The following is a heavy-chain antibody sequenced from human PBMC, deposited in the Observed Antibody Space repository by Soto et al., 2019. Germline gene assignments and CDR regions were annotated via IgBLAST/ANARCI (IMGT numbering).Heavy chain of an antibody. CDR2: ISAEGSQT. J-gene: IGHJ4*02. CDR1: GLTISSYW. Sequence: GGSLRLSCAASGLTISSYWMHWVRQGPGKGLVWVSRISAEGSQTYYADSVKGRFTISRDNAKNTLYLQMNNLRVEDTAVYYCVRDPGYNAHDWRFDYWGQGTLVTVSS. D-gene: IGHD5-12*01. CDR3: VRDPGYNAHDWRFDY. V-gene: IGHV3-74*01.